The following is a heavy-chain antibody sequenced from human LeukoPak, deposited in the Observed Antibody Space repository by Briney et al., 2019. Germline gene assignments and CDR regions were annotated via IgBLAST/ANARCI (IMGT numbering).Heavy chain of an antibody. CDR2: ISGSGGST. D-gene: IGHD2-15*01. CDR3: ARDSRRYCSGGSCYYYGMDV. CDR1: GFTFSSYA. J-gene: IGHJ6*02. Sequence: GGSLRLSCAASGFTFSSYAMSWVRQAPGKGLEWVSVISGSGGSTYYADSVKGRLTISRDNSKNTLYLQMNSLRAEDTAVYYCARDSRRYCSGGSCYYYGMDVWGQGTTVTVSS. V-gene: IGHV3-23*01.